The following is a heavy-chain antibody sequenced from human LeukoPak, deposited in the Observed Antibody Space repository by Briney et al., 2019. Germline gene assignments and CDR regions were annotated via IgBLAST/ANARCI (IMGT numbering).Heavy chain of an antibody. CDR1: GFTVSSNS. D-gene: IGHD4/OR15-4a*01. J-gene: IGHJ4*02. CDR3: ARRAGAYSHPYDY. V-gene: IGHV3-53*01. Sequence: GGSLRLSCTLSGFTVSSNSMSCVRQAPGRGLEWVSFIYSDNTHYPDSVKGPFTISRDNSKNTLYLQMNSLRAEDTAVYYCARRAGAYSHPYDYGGQGTLVSVSS. CDR2: IYSDNT.